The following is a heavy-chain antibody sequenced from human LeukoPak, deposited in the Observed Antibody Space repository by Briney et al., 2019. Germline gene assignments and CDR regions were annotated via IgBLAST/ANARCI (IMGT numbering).Heavy chain of an antibody. V-gene: IGHV3-23*01. CDR3: AKRKGIRLIHTAYDY. J-gene: IGHJ4*02. CDR1: GFTFSNYA. Sequence: GGSLRLPCAASGFTFSNYAMNWVRQAPGKGLEWVSAISGSGGSTYYADSVEGRFTISRDNSKNSLYLQMNSLRAEDTAVYYCAKRKGIRLIHTAYDYWGQGTLVTVSS. D-gene: IGHD1-14*01. CDR2: ISGSGGST.